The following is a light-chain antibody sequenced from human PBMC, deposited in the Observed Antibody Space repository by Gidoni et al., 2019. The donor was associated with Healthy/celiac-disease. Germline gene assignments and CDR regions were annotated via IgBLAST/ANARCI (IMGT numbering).Light chain of an antibody. CDR2: EVS. J-gene: IGLJ1*01. CDR1: SSDVGGYNY. Sequence: QSALPQPASVSGSPGQSITISCTGTSSDVGGYNYVSWYQQHPGKAPKLMMYEVSNRPSGVSNRFSGSKSGNTASLTISGLQAEDEADYYGSSYTSSSTPYVFGTGTKVTVL. CDR3: SSYTSSSTPYV. V-gene: IGLV2-14*01.